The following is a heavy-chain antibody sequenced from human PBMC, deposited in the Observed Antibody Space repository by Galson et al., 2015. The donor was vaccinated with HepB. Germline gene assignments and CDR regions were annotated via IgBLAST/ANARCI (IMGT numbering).Heavy chain of an antibody. D-gene: IGHD3-16*01. CDR1: GFTFSSYE. J-gene: IGHJ4*02. Sequence: SLRLSCAASGFTFSSYEMNWVRQAPGKGLEWVSYISPSGITIYYADSVKGRFTISRDNAKNSLYLLMNSLRAEDTAVYYCMGGYDHVWGSYNYWGQGTLVTVSS. CDR2: ISPSGITI. CDR3: MGGYDHVWGSYNY. V-gene: IGHV3-48*03.